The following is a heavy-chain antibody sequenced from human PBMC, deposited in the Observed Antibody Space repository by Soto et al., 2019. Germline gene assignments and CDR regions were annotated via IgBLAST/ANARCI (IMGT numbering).Heavy chain of an antibody. D-gene: IGHD2-15*01. CDR2: IYYSGST. Sequence: QVQLQESGPGLVKPSETLSLTCTVSGGSVSSGSYYWSWIRQPPGKGLEWIGYIYYSGSTNYNPSLKSRVTISVDTSKNQXSXKLSSVTAADTAVYYCARGSGPNDAFDIWGQGTMVTVSS. J-gene: IGHJ3*02. CDR1: GGSVSSGSYY. CDR3: ARGSGPNDAFDI. V-gene: IGHV4-61*01.